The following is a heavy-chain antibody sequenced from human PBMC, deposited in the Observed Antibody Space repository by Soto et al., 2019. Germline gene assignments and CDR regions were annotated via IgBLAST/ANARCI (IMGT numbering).Heavy chain of an antibody. V-gene: IGHV1-18*01. CDR2: ISAYNGNT. CDR3: ARAHYDILTGYYGAPLAY. CDR1: GYTFTSYG. D-gene: IGHD3-9*01. Sequence: QVQLVQSGAEVKKPGASVKVSCKASGYTFTSYGISWVRQAPGQGLEWMGWISAYNGNTNYAQKLQGRVTMTTDTSMSTAYMERRSLRSDDTAVYYCARAHYDILTGYYGAPLAYWGQGTLVTVSS. J-gene: IGHJ4*02.